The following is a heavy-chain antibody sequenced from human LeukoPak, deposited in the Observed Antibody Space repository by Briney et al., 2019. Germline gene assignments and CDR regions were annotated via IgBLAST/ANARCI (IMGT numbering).Heavy chain of an antibody. D-gene: IGHD1-14*01. CDR2: ISAYNGNT. J-gene: IGHJ4*02. CDR1: GYTFTSYG. Sequence: ASVKVSCKASGYTFTSYGISWVRQAPGQGLEWMGWISAYNGNTNYAQKLQGRVTMTEDTSTNTAFMELTSLRSDDTAFYYCAIDWYEQFTFWGQGTLVTVSS. V-gene: IGHV1-18*01. CDR3: AIDWYEQFTF.